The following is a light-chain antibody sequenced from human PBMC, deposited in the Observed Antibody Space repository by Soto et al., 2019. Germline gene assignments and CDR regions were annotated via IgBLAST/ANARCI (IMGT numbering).Light chain of an antibody. Sequence: QSALTQPRSVSGSPGQSVTISCTGTSSDVGGYNYVSWYQQHPGKAPKLMIYDVTKRPSGVPDRFSGSKSVNTASLTISGLQADDEADYYCCSYAGSYIFVFGSGTKLTVL. CDR2: DVT. V-gene: IGLV2-11*01. CDR3: CSYAGSYIFV. CDR1: SSDVGGYNY. J-gene: IGLJ1*01.